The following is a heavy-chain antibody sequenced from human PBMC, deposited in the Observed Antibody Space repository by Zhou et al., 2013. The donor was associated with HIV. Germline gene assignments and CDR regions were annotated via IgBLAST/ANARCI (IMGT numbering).Heavy chain of an antibody. V-gene: IGHV1-69*05. D-gene: IGHD4-4*01. CDR1: GETFSTYA. Sequence: QVQLVQSGAEVKKPGSSVRVSCRASGETFSTYAISWVRQAPGHGLEWMGGIIAVFGTTTYAQRFQGRVTITTDESRTTAYMELRSLRSDDTALYYCVRAYSTSWYGGGFYYMDVWGKGTTVSVSS. CDR2: IIAVFGTT. CDR3: VRAYSTSWYGGGFYYMDV. J-gene: IGHJ6*03.